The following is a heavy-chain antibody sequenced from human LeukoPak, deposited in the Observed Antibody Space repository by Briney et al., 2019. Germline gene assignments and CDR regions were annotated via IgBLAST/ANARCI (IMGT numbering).Heavy chain of an antibody. D-gene: IGHD2-15*01. CDR1: GGSISSGGYS. CDR3: ARDPLLSCSGGYCYYDAFDI. Sequence: SETLSLTCTVSGGSISSGGYSWSWIRQPPGKGLEWTGYIFYSGTTYYNPSLKSRVTISVDTSKNQFSLKLSSVTAADTAVYYCARDPLLSCSGGYCYYDAFDIWGQGTMVTVSS. V-gene: IGHV4-30-4*07. CDR2: IFYSGTT. J-gene: IGHJ3*02.